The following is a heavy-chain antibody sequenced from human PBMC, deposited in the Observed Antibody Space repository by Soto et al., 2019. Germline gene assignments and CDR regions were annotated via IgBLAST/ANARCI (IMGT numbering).Heavy chain of an antibody. V-gene: IGHV3-23*01. CDR3: ASAKAVVIAALGI. D-gene: IGHD2-21*01. CDR1: GFTFSSSA. CDR2: VSENGGSRGGT. J-gene: IGHJ3*02. Sequence: EVQLLESGGGLVQPGGSLRLFCTASGFTFSSSAMNWVRQAPGQGLEWVASVSENGGSRGGTYYADSVKGRFTISRDNSKNTLYLQMDSLRGADTAVYYCASAKAVVIAALGIWGQGTMVTVSS.